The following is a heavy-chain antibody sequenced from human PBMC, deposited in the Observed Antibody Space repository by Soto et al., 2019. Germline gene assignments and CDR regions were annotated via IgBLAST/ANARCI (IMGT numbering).Heavy chain of an antibody. D-gene: IGHD2-2*01. CDR2: IYYSGST. CDR3: ARSTSRTSRWVYYDGMDV. Sequence: SETLSLTCTVSGGSISSGGYYWSWIRQHPGKGLEWIGFIYYSGSTYYNPSLKSRVTLSVDTSKNQFSLKLSSVTAADTAVYYCARSTSRTSRWVYYDGMDVWGQGTTVTVSS. J-gene: IGHJ6*02. CDR1: GGSISSGGYY. V-gene: IGHV4-31*03.